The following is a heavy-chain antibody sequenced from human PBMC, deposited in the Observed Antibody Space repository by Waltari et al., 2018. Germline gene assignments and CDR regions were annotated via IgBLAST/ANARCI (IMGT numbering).Heavy chain of an antibody. J-gene: IGHJ6*03. Sequence: QVQLQESGPGLVKPSETLSLTCFFSGSSSSRGYYWGWIRQPPGKGLEYIAGIYHSGSTYYNPSLRSRVTISVDTSKNQFSLKLSYVTAEDTAVYYCAIKNSSYYYMDVWGKGTTVTVSS. CDR1: GSSSSRGYY. V-gene: IGHV4-38-2*01. CDR3: AIKNSSYYYMDV. D-gene: IGHD5-18*01. CDR2: IYHSGST.